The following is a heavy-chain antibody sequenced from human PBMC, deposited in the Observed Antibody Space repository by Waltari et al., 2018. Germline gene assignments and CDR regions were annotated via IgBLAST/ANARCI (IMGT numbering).Heavy chain of an antibody. D-gene: IGHD2-2*01. Sequence: EAQLVESGGGLVQPGGSLRLSWAAYGFSFSSYEMNWLRQVPGKGLKWISYIVERDNSKFYAEAVKGRVTVSRDNARNSLHLEMNSLGAEDTATYYCVRDGLGSGRTRVDVWGQGTTVIVSS. V-gene: IGHV3-48*03. J-gene: IGHJ6*02. CDR2: IVERDNSK. CDR3: VRDGLGSGRTRVDV. CDR1: GFSFSSYE.